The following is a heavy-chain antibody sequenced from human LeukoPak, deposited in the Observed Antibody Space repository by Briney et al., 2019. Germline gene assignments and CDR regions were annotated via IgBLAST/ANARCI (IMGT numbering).Heavy chain of an antibody. CDR1: XXXXXXXX. CDR3: ARGRQKGYYGSGSYPRGYFDY. CDR2: XXXXGST. D-gene: IGHD3-10*01. V-gene: IGHV4-59*01. Sequence: SXTLXLTCTVXXXXXXXXXXSXIRQPXXXXXXWIXYXXXXGSTNYNPSLKSRVTISVDTSKNQFSLKLSSVTAADTAVYYCARGRQKGYYGSGSYPRGYFDYWGQGTLVTVSS. J-gene: IGHJ4*02.